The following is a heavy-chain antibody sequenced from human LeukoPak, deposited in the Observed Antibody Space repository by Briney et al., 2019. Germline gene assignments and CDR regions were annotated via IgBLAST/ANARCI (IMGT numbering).Heavy chain of an antibody. CDR3: DYHGN. Sequence: GGSLRLSCAASGFTFSSSEMNWMRQAPGKGLEWLSSISGSSTGIYYADSVKGRFTISRDNVKNLLYLQMNSLRDEDTAVYYCDYHGNWGQGTLVTVSS. V-gene: IGHV3-48*02. D-gene: IGHD3-10*01. CDR2: ISGSSTGI. J-gene: IGHJ4*02. CDR1: GFTFSSSE.